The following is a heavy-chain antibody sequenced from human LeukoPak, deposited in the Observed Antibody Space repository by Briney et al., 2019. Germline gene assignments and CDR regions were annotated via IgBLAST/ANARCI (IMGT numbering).Heavy chain of an antibody. CDR1: GFPLSSYW. CDR3: ARGGGLDV. V-gene: IGHV3-7*03. J-gene: IGHJ6*02. Sequence: GGSLRLSCVASGFPLSSYWMSWVRQAPGKGLEWVANIKQDGSEKYYVDSVKGRFTISRDNAKNSLYLQMSNLRAEDTAVYFCARGGGLDVWGQGATVTVSS. D-gene: IGHD3-16*01. CDR2: IKQDGSEK.